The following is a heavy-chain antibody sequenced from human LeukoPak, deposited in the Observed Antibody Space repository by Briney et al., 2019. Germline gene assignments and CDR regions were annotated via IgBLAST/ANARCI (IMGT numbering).Heavy chain of an antibody. CDR3: ARVAEAAAFDY. Sequence: GGFLRLSCAASGFTFSSYSMNWVRQAPGKGLEWVSSISSSSTYIYYADSVKGRFTISRDNAKNSLYLQMNSLRADDTAVYYCARVAEAAAFDYWGQGTLVTVSS. CDR1: GFTFSSYS. J-gene: IGHJ4*02. V-gene: IGHV3-21*01. CDR2: ISSSSTYI. D-gene: IGHD6-13*01.